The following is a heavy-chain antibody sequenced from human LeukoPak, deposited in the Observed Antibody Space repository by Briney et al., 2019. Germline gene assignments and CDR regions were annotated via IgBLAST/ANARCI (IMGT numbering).Heavy chain of an antibody. V-gene: IGHV4-59*01. CDR2: IYYSGST. Sequence: PSETLSLTCTVSGGSISSYYWSWIRQPPGKGLEWIGYIYYSGSTNYNPSLKSRVTISVDTSKNQFSLKLSSVTAADTAVYYCARDSGCSSTSCYYYYGMDVWGQGTTVTVSS. CDR3: ARDSGCSSTSCYYYYGMDV. D-gene: IGHD2-2*01. CDR1: GGSISSYY. J-gene: IGHJ6*02.